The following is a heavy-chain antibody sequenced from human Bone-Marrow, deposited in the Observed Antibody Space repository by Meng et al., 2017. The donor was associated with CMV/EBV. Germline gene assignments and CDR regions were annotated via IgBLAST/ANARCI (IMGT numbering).Heavy chain of an antibody. CDR1: GGSFGGYY. V-gene: IGHV4-34*01. J-gene: IGHJ4*02. CDR3: ARSQKSFDY. CDR2: INHSGST. Sequence: LSLTCAVSGGSFGGYYWSWIRQPPGKGLEWIGEINHSGSTNYNPSLKSRVTISVDTSKNQFSLKLSSVTAADTAVYYCARSQKSFDYWGQGTLVTVSS.